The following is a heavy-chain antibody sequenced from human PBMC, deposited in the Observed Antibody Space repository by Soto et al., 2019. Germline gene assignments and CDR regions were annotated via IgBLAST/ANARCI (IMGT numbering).Heavy chain of an antibody. Sequence: EVRLLESGGGLVKPGGSLRLSCATSGLTFSNYAMSWVRQAPGGGLEWVSSMSGSSSTTYYADSVRGRFTISRDNSKNTLFLQMNSLRAEDTAVYYCASLGVGDWANYYYYYGMDVWGQGTTVTVSS. D-gene: IGHD2-21*02. CDR3: ASLGVGDWANYYYYYGMDV. J-gene: IGHJ6*02. CDR1: GLTFSNYA. V-gene: IGHV3-23*01. CDR2: MSGSSSTT.